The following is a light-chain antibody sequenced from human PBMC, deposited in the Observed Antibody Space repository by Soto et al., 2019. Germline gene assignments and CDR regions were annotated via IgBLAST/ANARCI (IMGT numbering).Light chain of an antibody. Sequence: QSALTQPASVSVSPGQSITISCTGSSTDVGGYNSVSWYQQHPGKVPKLVIYDVINRPSGISNRFSGSKSGNTASLTISGLQAEDEAHYYCSSYTSISASVIFGGGTKLTVL. CDR3: SSYTSISASVI. CDR2: DVI. V-gene: IGLV2-14*03. J-gene: IGLJ2*01. CDR1: STDVGGYNS.